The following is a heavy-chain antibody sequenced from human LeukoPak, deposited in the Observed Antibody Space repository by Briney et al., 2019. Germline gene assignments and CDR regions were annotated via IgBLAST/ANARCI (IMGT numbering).Heavy chain of an antibody. J-gene: IGHJ4*02. CDR2: INSDGSST. Sequence: QSGGSLRLSCAASGFTFSSYWMHWVRQAPGKGLVWVSQINSDGSSTTYADSVKGRFTISRDNSKNTLYLQMNSLRAEDTAVYYCARELRFLGFDYWGQGTLVTVSS. V-gene: IGHV3-74*01. CDR3: ARELRFLGFDY. CDR1: GFTFSSYW. D-gene: IGHD3-3*01.